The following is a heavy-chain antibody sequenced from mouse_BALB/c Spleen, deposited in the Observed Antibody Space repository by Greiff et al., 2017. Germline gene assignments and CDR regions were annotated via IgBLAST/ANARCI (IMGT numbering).Heavy chain of an antibody. CDR3: ASSLRRYAMDY. J-gene: IGHJ4*01. CDR2: IYPGDGDT. CDR1: GYAFSSYW. V-gene: IGHV1-80*01. Sequence: VQLQQSGAELVRPGSSVKISCTASGYAFSSYWMNWVKQRPGQGLEWIGQIYPGDGDTNYNGKFKGKATLTADKSSITAYMQLSSLTSDDSAVYFCASSLRRYAMDYWGQGTSVTVSS.